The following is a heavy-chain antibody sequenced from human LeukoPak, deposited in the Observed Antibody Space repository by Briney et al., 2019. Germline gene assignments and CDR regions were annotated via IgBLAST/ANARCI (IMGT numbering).Heavy chain of an antibody. CDR1: GYRFTNYW. CDR2: IYPGDSDT. CDR3: AVKPGYTGSWGTFDS. Sequence: SGESLKISCKASGYRFTNYWIGWVRRLAGKGLEWMGSIYPGDSDTRYSPSFQGQVTISADKSISTAYLQWSSLKASDTAMYYCAVKPGYTGSWGTFDSWGQGTLVTVSS. V-gene: IGHV5-51*01. J-gene: IGHJ4*02. D-gene: IGHD1-26*01.